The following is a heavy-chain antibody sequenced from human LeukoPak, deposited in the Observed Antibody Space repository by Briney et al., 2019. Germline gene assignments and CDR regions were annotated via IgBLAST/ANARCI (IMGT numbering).Heavy chain of an antibody. D-gene: IGHD5-18*01. CDR1: GFTFGSYG. CDR2: IRFDGSNT. J-gene: IGHJ4*02. CDR3: ARGYGESHFDS. Sequence: GGSLRLSCAASGFTFGSYGVHWVRQAPGKGLEWVAFIRFDGSNTYYADSVKGRFTTSRDNSNNTLYLQMNSLRVEDTAVYYCARGYGESHFDSWGRGSLVTVSS. V-gene: IGHV3-30*02.